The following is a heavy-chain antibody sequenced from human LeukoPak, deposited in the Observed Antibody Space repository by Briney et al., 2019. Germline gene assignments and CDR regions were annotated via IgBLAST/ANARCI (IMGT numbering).Heavy chain of an antibody. CDR2: IYYSGST. CDR1: GGSISSYY. Sequence: SETLSLTCTVSGGSISSYYWSWIRQPPGKGLGWIGYIYYSGSTNYNPSLKSRVTISVDTSRNQFSLKLSSVTAADTAVYYCARVLETGTFYWGQGTLVTVSS. CDR3: ARVLETGTFY. J-gene: IGHJ4*02. V-gene: IGHV4-59*01. D-gene: IGHD1-7*01.